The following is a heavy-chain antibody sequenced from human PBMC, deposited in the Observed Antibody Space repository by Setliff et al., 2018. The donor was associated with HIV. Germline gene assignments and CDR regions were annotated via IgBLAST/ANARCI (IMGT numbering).Heavy chain of an antibody. CDR1: GFTFTDFH. J-gene: IGHJ5*02. Sequence: ASVKVSCKASGFTFTDFHFHWVQQAPGKGLEWVGRVDPEDNNPTYAEKFRDRVTISADTSTNTAYLELRSLRSEDTAVYYCETDDYYGSGTHWRGVPWGQGTLVTVSS. CDR2: VDPEDNNP. CDR3: ETDDYYGSGTHWRGVP. V-gene: IGHV1-69-2*01. D-gene: IGHD3-10*01.